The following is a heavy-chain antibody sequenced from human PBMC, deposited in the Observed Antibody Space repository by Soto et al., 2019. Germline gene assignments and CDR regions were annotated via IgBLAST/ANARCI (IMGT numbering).Heavy chain of an antibody. CDR2: IWYDGSNK. V-gene: IGHV3-33*01. CDR3: ASGPLNYYDSSGYAPFDY. D-gene: IGHD3-22*01. Sequence: LXHSCAASGFTFSSYGMHWFRQAPGKGLEWVAVIWYDGSNKYYADSVKGRFTISRDNSKNTLYLQMNSLRAEDTAVYYCASGPLNYYDSSGYAPFDYWGQGTLVTVSS. J-gene: IGHJ4*02. CDR1: GFTFSSYG.